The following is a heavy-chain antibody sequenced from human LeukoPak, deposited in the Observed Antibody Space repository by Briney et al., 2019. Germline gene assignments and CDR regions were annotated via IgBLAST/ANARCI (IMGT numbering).Heavy chain of an antibody. J-gene: IGHJ6*03. CDR3: AKDSDFWSGYYRASYYYMDV. CDR2: ISGSGGST. Sequence: PGGFLRLSCAASGFTFSSYAMSWVRQAPGKGLEWVSAISGSGGSTYYADSVKGRFTISRDNSKNTLYLQMNSLRAEDTAVYYCAKDSDFWSGYYRASYYYMDVWGKGTTVTVSS. CDR1: GFTFSSYA. D-gene: IGHD3-3*01. V-gene: IGHV3-23*01.